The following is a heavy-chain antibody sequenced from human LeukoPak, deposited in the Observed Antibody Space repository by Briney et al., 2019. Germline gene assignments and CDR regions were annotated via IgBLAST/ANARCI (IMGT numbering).Heavy chain of an antibody. J-gene: IGHJ6*03. V-gene: IGHV3-23*01. D-gene: IGHD1-26*01. CDR2: ISGSGGST. Sequence: GGSLRLSCAASGFTFSSYGMSWVRQAPGKGLEWGSAISGSGGSTYYADSVKGRFTISRDNSKNTLYLQINSLRAEDTAVYYCAKEVGATRYYYYYYMDVWGKGTTVTISS. CDR3: AKEVGATRYYYYYYMDV. CDR1: GFTFSSYG.